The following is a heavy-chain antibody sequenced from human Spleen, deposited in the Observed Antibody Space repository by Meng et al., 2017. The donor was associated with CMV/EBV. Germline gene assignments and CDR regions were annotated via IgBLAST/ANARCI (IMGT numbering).Heavy chain of an antibody. D-gene: IGHD3-3*01. CDR3: ARDVLNGATIFGVVIDRENDAFDI. CDR1: GGSISSSSYY. CDR2: IYYSGST. J-gene: IGHJ3*02. V-gene: IGHV4-39*07. Sequence: SETLSLTCTVSGGSISSSSYYWGWIRQPPGKGLEWIGSIYYSGSTYYNPSLKSRVTISVDTSKNQFSLKLSSVTAADTAVYYCARDVLNGATIFGVVIDRENDAFDIWGQGTMVTVSS.